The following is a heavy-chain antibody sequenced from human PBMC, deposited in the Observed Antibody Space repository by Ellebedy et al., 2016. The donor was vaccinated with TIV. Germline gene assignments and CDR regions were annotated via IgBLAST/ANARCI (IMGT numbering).Heavy chain of an antibody. V-gene: IGHV4-34*01. Sequence: SQTLSLTCAVHGGSFSGYYWSWIRQPPGKGLEWIGEINHSGSTNYNPSLKSRVTISVDTSKNQFSLKLSSVTAADTAVYYCARQAVAGSRNFDYWGQGTLVTVSS. CDR2: INHSGST. CDR1: GGSFSGYY. D-gene: IGHD6-19*01. CDR3: ARQAVAGSRNFDY. J-gene: IGHJ4*02.